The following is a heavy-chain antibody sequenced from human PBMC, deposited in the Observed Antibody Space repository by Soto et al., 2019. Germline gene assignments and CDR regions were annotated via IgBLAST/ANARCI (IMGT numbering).Heavy chain of an antibody. D-gene: IGHD6-19*01. Sequence: QVQLVESGGGVVQPGGSLRLSCAASEFTFSNHPMHWLRQSPGKGLEWLAVVSVDGNSQTYADSVKGRLTISRDNSKNMLYLDMNTLRDEDTALYHCAREVHSSGRAGTFDPWGQGTLVTVSS. CDR1: EFTFSNHP. CDR2: VSVDGNSQ. J-gene: IGHJ5*02. CDR3: AREVHSSGRAGTFDP. V-gene: IGHV3-30*04.